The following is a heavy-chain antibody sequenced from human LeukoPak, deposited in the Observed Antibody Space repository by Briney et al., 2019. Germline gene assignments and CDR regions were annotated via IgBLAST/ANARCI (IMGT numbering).Heavy chain of an antibody. Sequence: SVKVSCKASGGTFSSYAISWVRQAPGQGLEWMGRIIPIFGTANYAQKFQGRVTITTDESTSTAYMELSSLRSEDTAVYYCARDEYSYGYEFWFDPWGQGTLVTVSS. CDR1: GGTFSSYA. D-gene: IGHD5-18*01. CDR2: IIPIFGTA. V-gene: IGHV1-69*05. J-gene: IGHJ5*02. CDR3: ARDEYSYGYEFWFDP.